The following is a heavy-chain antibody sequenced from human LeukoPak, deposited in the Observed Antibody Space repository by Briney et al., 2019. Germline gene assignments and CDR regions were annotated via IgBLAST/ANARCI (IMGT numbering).Heavy chain of an antibody. J-gene: IGHJ3*02. CDR1: GGSISSYY. D-gene: IGHD5-18*01. Sequence: SETLSLTCTVSGGSISSYYWSWIRQPPGKGLEWIGSIYHSGSTYYNPSLKSRVTISVDTSKNQFSLKLSSVTAADTAVYYCAREGYSYGYGIWGQGTMVTVSS. CDR3: AREGYSYGYGI. V-gene: IGHV4-38-2*02. CDR2: IYHSGST.